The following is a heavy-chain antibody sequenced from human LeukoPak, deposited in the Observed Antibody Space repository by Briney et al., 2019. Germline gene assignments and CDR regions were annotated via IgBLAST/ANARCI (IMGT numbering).Heavy chain of an antibody. CDR2: IYYSGST. V-gene: IGHV4-39*01. CDR1: GGSISSSSYY. Sequence: SSETLSLTCTVSGGSISSSSYYWGRIRQPPGKGLEWIGSIYYSGSTYYNPSLKSRVTISVDTSKNQFSLKLSSVTAADTAVYYCARQAAYYDSSGRAFWGQGTLVTVSS. J-gene: IGHJ4*02. D-gene: IGHD3-22*01. CDR3: ARQAAYYDSSGRAF.